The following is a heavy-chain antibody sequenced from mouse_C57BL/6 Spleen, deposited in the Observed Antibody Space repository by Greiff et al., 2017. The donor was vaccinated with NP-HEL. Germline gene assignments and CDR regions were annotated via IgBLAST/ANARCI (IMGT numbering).Heavy chain of an antibody. D-gene: IGHD1-2*01. V-gene: IGHV1-82*01. Sequence: QVHVKQSGPELVKPGASVKISCKASGYAFSSSWMNWVKQRPGKGLEWIGRIYPGDGDTNYNGKFKGKATLTADKSSSTAYMQLSSLTSEDSAVYFCARCYYGPSDYWGQGTTLTVSS. CDR1: GYAFSSSW. CDR2: IYPGDGDT. CDR3: ARCYYGPSDY. J-gene: IGHJ2*01.